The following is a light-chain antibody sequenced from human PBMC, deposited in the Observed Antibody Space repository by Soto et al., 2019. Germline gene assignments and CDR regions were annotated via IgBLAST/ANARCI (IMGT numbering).Light chain of an antibody. V-gene: IGLV2-14*01. CDR1: SNDIGGYNY. J-gene: IGLJ3*02. Sequence: QSALTQPASVSGSPGQSITISCTGTSNDIGGYNYVSWYQQNPGKAPKLMIYEVSNRPSGVSNRFSGSKSGNTASLTISGLQAEDEADYYCSSYTSTSTPWVFGGGTKLTVL. CDR2: EVS. CDR3: SSYTSTSTPWV.